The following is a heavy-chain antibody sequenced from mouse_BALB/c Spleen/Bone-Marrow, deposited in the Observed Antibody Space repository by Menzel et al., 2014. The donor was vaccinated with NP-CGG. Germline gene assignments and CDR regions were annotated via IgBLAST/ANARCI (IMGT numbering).Heavy chain of an antibody. CDR2: LSSGSSTI. V-gene: IGHV5-17*02. J-gene: IGHJ2*01. D-gene: IGHD1-1*01. CDR1: GFTFSSFG. Sequence: EVQLVESGGGLVQPGGSRKLSCAASGFTFSSFGMHWVRQAPEKGLEWVAYLSSGSSTIYYADTVLGRFTISRDNPKNTLILQMTSLRSEDTAMYYCARSGRSAGYFDYWGQGTTLTVSS. CDR3: ARSGRSAGYFDY.